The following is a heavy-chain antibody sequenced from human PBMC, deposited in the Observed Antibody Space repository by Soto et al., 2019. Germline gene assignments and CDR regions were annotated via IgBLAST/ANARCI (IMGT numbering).Heavy chain of an antibody. J-gene: IGHJ4*02. Sequence: GASVKVSCKASGYTFTSYAMHWVRQAPGQRLEWMGWINAGNGNTKYSQKFQGRVTITRDTSASTAYMELSSLRSEDTAVYYCARDRVGARDYFDYWGQGTLVTVSS. CDR2: INAGNGNT. V-gene: IGHV1-3*01. CDR1: GYTFTSYA. D-gene: IGHD1-26*01. CDR3: ARDRVGARDYFDY.